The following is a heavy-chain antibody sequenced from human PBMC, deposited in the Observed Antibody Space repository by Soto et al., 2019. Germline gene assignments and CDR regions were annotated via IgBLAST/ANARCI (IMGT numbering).Heavy chain of an antibody. D-gene: IGHD6-19*01. J-gene: IGHJ6*02. Sequence: PSETLSLTCAVYGGSFSGYYWSWIRQPPGKGLEWIGEINHSGSTNYNPSLKSRVTISVDTSKNQFSLKLSSVTAADTAVYYCARGTVAGTLVIYYYGMDVWGQGTTVTVSS. CDR3: ARGTVAGTLVIYYYGMDV. CDR2: INHSGST. V-gene: IGHV4-34*01. CDR1: GGSFSGYY.